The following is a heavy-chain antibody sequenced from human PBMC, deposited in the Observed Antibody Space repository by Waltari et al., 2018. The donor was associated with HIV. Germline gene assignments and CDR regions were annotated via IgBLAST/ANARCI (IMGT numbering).Heavy chain of an antibody. Sequence: QVQLVQSGAEVKKPGASVKVSCKASGYTFTSYGISWVRQAPGQGLEWMGWISSDNGHTNYAQKLQGRVTMTTDTSMNTAYMELMSLRSADSAVYYCARVRGNSWSRWYIDYWGQGTPVTVSS. J-gene: IGHJ4*02. CDR2: ISSDNGHT. D-gene: IGHD6-13*01. CDR3: ARVRGNSWSRWYIDY. CDR1: GYTFTSYG. V-gene: IGHV1-18*01.